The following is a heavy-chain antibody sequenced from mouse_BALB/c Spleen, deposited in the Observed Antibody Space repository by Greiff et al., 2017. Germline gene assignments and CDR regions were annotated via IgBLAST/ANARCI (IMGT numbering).Heavy chain of an antibody. CDR1: GFNIKDTY. CDR3: ARSYGSSSYYAMDY. CDR2: IDPANGNT. V-gene: IGHV14-3*02. D-gene: IGHD1-1*01. Sequence: VQLQQSGAELVKPGASVKLSCTASGFNIKDTYMHWVKQRPEQGLEWIGRIDPANGNTKYDPKFQGKATITADTSSNTAYLQLSSLTSEDTAVYYCARSYGSSSYYAMDYWGQGTSVTVSS. J-gene: IGHJ4*01.